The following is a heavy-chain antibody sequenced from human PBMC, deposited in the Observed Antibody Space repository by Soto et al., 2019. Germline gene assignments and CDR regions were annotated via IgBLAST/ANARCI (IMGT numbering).Heavy chain of an antibody. CDR1: GFPFSAEA. CDR3: ARAYSSGWCLDY. D-gene: IGHD6-13*01. J-gene: IGHJ4*02. CDR2: ISYDGNNK. V-gene: IGHV3-30-3*01. Sequence: QVQLVESGGGVVQPGNSLRLSCAGSGFPFSAEAMHWVRQAPGKGLEWVAAISYDGNNKNHADSVKGRFTVSRDNSKNTLYLQIYSLTPEDTAVYYCARAYSSGWCLDYWGQGSLVTVSS.